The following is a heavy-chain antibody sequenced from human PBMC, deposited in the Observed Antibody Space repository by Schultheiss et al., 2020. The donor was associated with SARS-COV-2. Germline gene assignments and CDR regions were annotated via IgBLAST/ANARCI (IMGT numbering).Heavy chain of an antibody. J-gene: IGHJ4*02. CDR3: ARGSKGYDFWSGWPTLFDY. D-gene: IGHD3-3*01. CDR2: IYTSGST. CDR1: GGSISSYY. V-gene: IGHV4-4*07. Sequence: SQTLSLTCTVSGGSISSYYWSWIRQPPGKGLEWIGRIYTSGSTNYNPSLKSRVTMSVDTSKNQFSLKLSSVTAADTAVYYCARGSKGYDFWSGWPTLFDYWGQGTLVTVSS.